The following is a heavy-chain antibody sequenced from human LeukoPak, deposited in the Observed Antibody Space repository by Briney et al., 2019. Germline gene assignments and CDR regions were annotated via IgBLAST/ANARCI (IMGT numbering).Heavy chain of an antibody. CDR1: GFTFSSYG. D-gene: IGHD2-15*01. CDR3: AKDLGYCNGGSCYYGMDV. CDR2: ISYDGNNK. V-gene: IGHV3-30*18. J-gene: IGHJ6*02. Sequence: GGSLRLSCAAAGFTFSSYGMHWVRQAPGKGLEWVAVISYDGNNKYYADSVKGRLIISRDNSKNTLYLQRYSLMAEDTAVDYCAKDLGYCNGGSCYYGMDVWGQGTTVTVSS.